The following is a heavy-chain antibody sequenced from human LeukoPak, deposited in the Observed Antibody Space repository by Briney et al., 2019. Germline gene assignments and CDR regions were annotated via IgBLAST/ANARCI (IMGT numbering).Heavy chain of an antibody. CDR3: AKGGGSGSRPYNWFDP. Sequence: GGSLRLSCAASGFTFSSYGMHWVRQAPGKGLEWVAFIRYDGSNKYYADSVKGRFTISRDNSKNTLYLQMDSLRAEDTAVYYCAKGGGSGSRPYNWFDPWGQGTLVTVSS. J-gene: IGHJ5*02. D-gene: IGHD3-10*01. V-gene: IGHV3-30*02. CDR2: IRYDGSNK. CDR1: GFTFSSYG.